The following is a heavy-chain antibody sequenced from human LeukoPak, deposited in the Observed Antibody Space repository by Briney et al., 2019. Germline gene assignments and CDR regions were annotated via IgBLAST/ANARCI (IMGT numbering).Heavy chain of an antibody. CDR1: GFTFDDYA. Sequence: GGSLRLSCAASGFTFDDYAMHWVRRAPGKGLGWVSLISGDGGSTYYADSVKGRFTISRDNSKNSLYLQMNSLRTEDTALYYCAKDTPGFYDILTGEDAFDIWGQGTMVTVSS. D-gene: IGHD3-9*01. CDR3: AKDTPGFYDILTGEDAFDI. J-gene: IGHJ3*02. V-gene: IGHV3-43*02. CDR2: ISGDGGST.